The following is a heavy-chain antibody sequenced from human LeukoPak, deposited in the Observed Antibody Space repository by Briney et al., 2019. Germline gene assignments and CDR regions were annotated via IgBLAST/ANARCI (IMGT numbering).Heavy chain of an antibody. CDR1: GGSISSYY. D-gene: IGHD6-19*01. J-gene: IGHJ1*01. CDR2: IYYSGST. CDR3: ARHSGISGWYGQYFQH. V-gene: IGHV4-59*08. Sequence: SETLSLTCTVSGGSISSYYWGWIRQPPGKGLEWIGYIYYSGSTNYNPSLKSRVTISVDTSKNQFSLKLSSVTAADTAVYYCARHSGISGWYGQYFQHWGQGTLVTVSS.